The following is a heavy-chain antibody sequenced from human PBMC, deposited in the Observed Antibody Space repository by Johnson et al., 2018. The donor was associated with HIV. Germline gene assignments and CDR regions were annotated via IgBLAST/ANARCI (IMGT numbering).Heavy chain of an antibody. J-gene: IGHJ3*02. CDR3: ARERDYYDSSGYWVDAFDI. V-gene: IGHV3-23*04. D-gene: IGHD3-22*01. Sequence: VQLVESGGGLVQPGGSLRLSCAASGFTFSSYAMSWVRQAPGKGLEWVSAISGSGGSTYYADSVKGRFTISRDNAKNTLYLQMNSLRAEDTAVYYCARERDYYDSSGYWVDAFDIWGQGTMVTVSS. CDR2: ISGSGGST. CDR1: GFTFSSYA.